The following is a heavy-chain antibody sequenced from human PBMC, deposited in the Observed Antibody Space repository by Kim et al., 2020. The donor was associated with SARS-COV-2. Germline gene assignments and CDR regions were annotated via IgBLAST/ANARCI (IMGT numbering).Heavy chain of an antibody. V-gene: IGHV4-34*01. Sequence: SETLSLTCAVYGGSFSGYYWSWIRQPPGKGLEWIGEITHSGSTNYNPSLKSRVTISVDTSKNQFSLKLSSVTAADTAVYYCARGHPGYYYGMDVWGQGTTVTVSS. CDR3: ARGHPGYYYGMDV. CDR2: ITHSGST. CDR1: GGSFSGYY. J-gene: IGHJ6*02.